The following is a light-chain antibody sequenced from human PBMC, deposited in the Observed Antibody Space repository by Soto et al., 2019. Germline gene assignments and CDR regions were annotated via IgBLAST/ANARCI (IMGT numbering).Light chain of an antibody. Sequence: QSALTQPASASGSPGQSITISCTGTSSDVGGYNYVSWYQQHPGKAPKLMIYEVSNRPSGVSNRFSGSKSGNTASLTISGLQAEDEADYYCSSSTSSSIDYVFGTGTQLTVL. CDR1: SSDVGGYNY. CDR2: EVS. V-gene: IGLV2-14*01. CDR3: SSSTSSSIDYV. J-gene: IGLJ1*01.